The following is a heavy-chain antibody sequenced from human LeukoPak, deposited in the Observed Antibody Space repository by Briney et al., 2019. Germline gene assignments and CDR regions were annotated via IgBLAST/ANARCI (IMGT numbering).Heavy chain of an antibody. CDR1: GFIFSTYW. CDR3: ARDDYNSGWD. J-gene: IGHJ4*02. D-gene: IGHD6-19*01. V-gene: IGHV3-7*03. Sequence: RLSCAXSGFIFSTYWMSWVRQAPGKGLEWVANIKQDGSEKYYVDSVKGRFTISRDNAKNSLYLQMNSLRADDTAVYYCARDDYNSGWDWGQGTLVTVSS. CDR2: IKQDGSEK.